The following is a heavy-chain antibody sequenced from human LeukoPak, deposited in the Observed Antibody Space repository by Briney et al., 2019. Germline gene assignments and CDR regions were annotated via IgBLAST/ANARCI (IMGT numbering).Heavy chain of an antibody. J-gene: IGHJ4*02. Sequence: GGSLRLSCAASGFTFSSYWMSWVRQAPGKGLEWVANIKQDGSEKYYVDSVKGRFTISRDNSKNTLYLQMNSLRAEDTAVYYCAKSPHYYDSSGLEGYWGQGTLVTVSS. D-gene: IGHD3-22*01. CDR2: IKQDGSEK. V-gene: IGHV3-7*03. CDR1: GFTFSSYW. CDR3: AKSPHYYDSSGLEGY.